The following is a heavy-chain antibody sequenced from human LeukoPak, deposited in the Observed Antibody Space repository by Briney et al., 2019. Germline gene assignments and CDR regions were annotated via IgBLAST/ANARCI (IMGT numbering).Heavy chain of an antibody. J-gene: IGHJ6*03. Sequence: SETLSLTCAVYGGSLSVFHCTGLRQPPGKGLEWIGEINHSGNTKYNPSLKSRVTILLDTSQNQFSLKVRSETAADTAVYYCAITKEVTTLDGYPYYIDVWGKGTTATVSS. D-gene: IGHD5-24*01. CDR2: INHSGNT. CDR3: AITKEVTTLDGYPYYIDV. CDR1: GGSLSVFH. V-gene: IGHV4-34*01.